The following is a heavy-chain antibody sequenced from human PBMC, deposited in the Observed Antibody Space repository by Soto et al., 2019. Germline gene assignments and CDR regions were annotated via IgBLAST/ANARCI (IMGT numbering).Heavy chain of an antibody. Sequence: PSETLSHTCPVACGSISSRGDYWGWIRQPPGKGLEWIGTIYYSGSTYYNPSLKSRVTISVDTSKNPFSLKLSSVTAADTAVYYCATSNWFDTWGQGTLVTVSS. J-gene: IGHJ5*02. CDR2: IYYSGST. CDR3: ATSNWFDT. CDR1: CGSISSRGDY. V-gene: IGHV4-39*01.